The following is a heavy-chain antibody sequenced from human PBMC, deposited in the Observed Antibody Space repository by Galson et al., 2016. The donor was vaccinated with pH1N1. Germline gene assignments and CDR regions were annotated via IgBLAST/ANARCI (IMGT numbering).Heavy chain of an antibody. CDR3: AHREVMITNAFDV. CDR2: IYWADDK. D-gene: IGHD3-16*01. J-gene: IGHJ3*01. Sequence: PALVKPTQTLTLTCTFSGFSVRSSGMGVGWIRQPPGKALEWLALIYWADDKRYSPSLKSRLTIIKDTSKNQVVLTMTNMDPVETATFYCAHREVMITNAFDVWGPGTMVTVSS. CDR1: GFSVRSSGMG. V-gene: IGHV2-5*02.